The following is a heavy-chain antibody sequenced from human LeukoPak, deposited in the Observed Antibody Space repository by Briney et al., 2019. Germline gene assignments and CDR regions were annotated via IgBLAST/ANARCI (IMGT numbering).Heavy chain of an antibody. J-gene: IGHJ4*02. V-gene: IGHV4-59*08. Sequence: SETLSLTCTVSGGSISTYYWSWIRQPPGKGLEWIGYIFYSGRTNYNPSLKSRVTISVDTSKNQFSLKLSSVTAADTAVYYCARHLQRLHFDYWGQGTLVTVSS. CDR2: IFYSGRT. CDR3: ARHLQRLHFDY. CDR1: GGSISTYY. D-gene: IGHD5-18*01.